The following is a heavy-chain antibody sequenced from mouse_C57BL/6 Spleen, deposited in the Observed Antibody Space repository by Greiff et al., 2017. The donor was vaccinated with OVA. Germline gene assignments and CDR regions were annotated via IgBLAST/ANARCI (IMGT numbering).Heavy chain of an antibody. D-gene: IGHD4-1*01. Sequence: VQLQQPGTELVKPGASVKLSCKASGYPFTSYWMHWVKQRPGQGLEWIGNINPSNGGTNYNEKFKSKATLTVDKSSSTAYMQLSSLTSEDSAVYYCARWTGTRSYWYFDVWGTGTTVTVSS. CDR3: ARWTGTRSYWYFDV. V-gene: IGHV1-53*01. CDR2: INPSNGGT. J-gene: IGHJ1*03. CDR1: GYPFTSYW.